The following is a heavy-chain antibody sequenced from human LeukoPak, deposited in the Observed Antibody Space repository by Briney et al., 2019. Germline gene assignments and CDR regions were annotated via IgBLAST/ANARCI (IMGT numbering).Heavy chain of an antibody. CDR3: ARGEVSLDY. J-gene: IGHJ4*02. V-gene: IGHV3-21*01. Sequence: GGSLRLSCAASGFTFSSYSMNWVRQAPGKGLEWVSHIGTSSSYMYYADSVKGRFTISRDNAKNSLYLQMNSLRAEDTAVYYCARGEVSLDYWGQGTLVTVSS. D-gene: IGHD3-16*01. CDR2: IGTSSSYM. CDR1: GFTFSSYS.